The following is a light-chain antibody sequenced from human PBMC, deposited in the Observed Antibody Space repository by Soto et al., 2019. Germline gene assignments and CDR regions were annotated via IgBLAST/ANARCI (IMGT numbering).Light chain of an antibody. V-gene: IGLV2-14*01. J-gene: IGLJ1*01. CDR2: EIS. CDR1: SSDVGGHNY. CDR3: NSFTTSTTPYV. Sequence: QSALTQPASVSGSPGQSITISCTGTSSDVGGHNYVSWYQQHPGTAPKLLIYEISNRPSGVSHRFSGSRSGNTASLTISGLQAEDEADYYCNSFTTSTTPYVFGTGTKLTVL.